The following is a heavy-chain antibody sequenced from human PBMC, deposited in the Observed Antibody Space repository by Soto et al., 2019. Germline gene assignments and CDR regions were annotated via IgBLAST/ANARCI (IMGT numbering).Heavy chain of an antibody. CDR1: GFTFSLYG. CDR2: IWDDGRRK. V-gene: IGHV3-33*01. J-gene: IGHJ4*02. D-gene: IGHD1-26*01. CDR3: ATWDGSRNFHY. Sequence: QAQLVDSGGGVVEPGRSLRLSCAAAGFTFSLYGMHYVRQAPGKGLEWVAAIWDDGRRKDYADSVKDRLFISRDKSKNALYLQLDRLRPEDMAVYYCATWDGSRNFHYWGQGTLVTVSS.